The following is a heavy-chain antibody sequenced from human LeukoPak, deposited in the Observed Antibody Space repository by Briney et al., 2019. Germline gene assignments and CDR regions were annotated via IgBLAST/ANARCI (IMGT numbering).Heavy chain of an antibody. CDR1: EFTFSSYA. V-gene: IGHV3-23*01. J-gene: IGHJ4*02. CDR3: AKDRGKVVPAASGHY. CDR2: ISGSGGST. D-gene: IGHD2-2*01. Sequence: PGGSLRLSCAASEFTFSSYAMSWVRQAPGKGLEWVSAISGSGGSTYYADSVKGRFTISRDNSKNTLYLQMNSLRAEDTAVYYCAKDRGKVVPAASGHYWGQGTLVTVSS.